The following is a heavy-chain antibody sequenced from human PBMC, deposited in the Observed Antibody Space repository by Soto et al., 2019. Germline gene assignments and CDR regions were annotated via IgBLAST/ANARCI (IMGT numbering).Heavy chain of an antibody. D-gene: IGHD5-12*01. CDR1: GGSISSGDYY. CDR3: ARDEWSTNGYSGYDRGIDY. V-gene: IGHV4-30-4*01. Sequence: LSLTFTVSGGSISSGDYYWSWIRQPPGKGLEWIGYIYYSGSTYYNPSLKSRVTISVDTSKNQFSLKLSSVTAADTAVYYCARDEWSTNGYSGYDRGIDYWGQGTLVTVSS. J-gene: IGHJ4*02. CDR2: IYYSGST.